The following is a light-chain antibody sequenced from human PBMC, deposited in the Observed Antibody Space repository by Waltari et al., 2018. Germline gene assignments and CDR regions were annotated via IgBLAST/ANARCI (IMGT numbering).Light chain of an antibody. CDR1: QSVLYPPNNKNY. CDR2: WAS. J-gene: IGKJ1*01. V-gene: IGKV4-1*01. CDR3: HQYSTTPWT. Sequence: DFVMTQSPDSLAVSLGERATINCKSSQSVLYPPNNKNYLAWYQQKPGQPPKLLIYWASTRESGVPDRFSGSGSGTDFTLTISSLQAEDVAVYYCHQYSTTPWTFGQGTKVEIK.